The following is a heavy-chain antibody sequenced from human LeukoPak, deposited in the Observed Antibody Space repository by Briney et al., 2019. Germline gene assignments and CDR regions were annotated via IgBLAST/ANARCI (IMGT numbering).Heavy chain of an antibody. J-gene: IGHJ3*02. CDR1: GGSISSYY. Sequence: KASETLSLTCTVSGGSISSYYWSWIRQPSGKGLEWIGYICYSGSTNYNPSLKSRVTISVDTSKNQFSLKLSSVTAADTAVYYCAREGAEYYAFDIWGQGTMVTVSS. V-gene: IGHV4-59*01. CDR3: AREGAEYYAFDI. D-gene: IGHD2/OR15-2a*01. CDR2: ICYSGST.